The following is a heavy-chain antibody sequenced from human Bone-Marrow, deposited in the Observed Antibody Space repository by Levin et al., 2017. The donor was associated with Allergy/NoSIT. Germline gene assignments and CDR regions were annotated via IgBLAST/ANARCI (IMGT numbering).Heavy chain of an antibody. Sequence: GESLKISCAASGFTFSSYSMNWVRQAPGKGLEWVSSISSSSSYIYYADSVKGRFTISRDNAKNSLYLQMNSLRAEDTAVYYCARDLGATAREWLVPPVAYYYYYYGMDVWGQGTTVTVSS. CDR3: ARDLGATAREWLVPPVAYYYYYYGMDV. CDR1: GFTFSSYS. D-gene: IGHD6-19*01. V-gene: IGHV3-21*01. J-gene: IGHJ6*02. CDR2: ISSSSSYI.